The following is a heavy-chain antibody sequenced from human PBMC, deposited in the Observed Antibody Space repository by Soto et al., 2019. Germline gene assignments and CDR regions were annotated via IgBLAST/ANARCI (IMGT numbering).Heavy chain of an antibody. V-gene: IGHV1-46*01. D-gene: IGHD5-12*01. CDR3: ARDGGGYVRPGYHYGLDV. J-gene: IGHJ6*02. Sequence: QVQLVQSGAEVKKPGASVKVSCKASGYTFTSYYMHWVRQAPGQGLEWMGIINPSGGSTSYAQKFQGGGTMTRDTSTSTVYMELSSLRSEDTAVYYCARDGGGYVRPGYHYGLDVWGQGTTVTVSS. CDR1: GYTFTSYY. CDR2: INPSGGST.